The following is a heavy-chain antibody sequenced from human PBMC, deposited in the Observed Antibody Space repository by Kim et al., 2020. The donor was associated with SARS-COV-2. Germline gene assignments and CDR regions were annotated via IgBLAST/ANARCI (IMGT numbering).Heavy chain of an antibody. V-gene: IGHV3-43*01. Sequence: YYAESVTGRFTISRDNTKNSLSLQMNSLRTEDTALYYCARATTLITPLDSWGQGTLVTVSS. J-gene: IGHJ4*02. CDR3: ARATTLITPLDS.